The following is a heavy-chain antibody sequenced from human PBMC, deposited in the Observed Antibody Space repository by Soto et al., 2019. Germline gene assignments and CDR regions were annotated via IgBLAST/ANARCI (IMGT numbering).Heavy chain of an antibody. CDR1: GNTFTSYY. J-gene: IGHJ5*02. D-gene: IGHD3-9*01. CDR3: ARDAHLSESRNFDWPRGWFDP. CDR2: INPSGGST. V-gene: IGHV1-46*03. Sequence: ASVKVSCKASGNTFTSYYIHWVRQAPGQGLEWMGIINPSGGSTSYAQKFQGRVTMTRDTSTSTVYMELSSLRSEDTAVYYCARDAHLSESRNFDWPRGWFDPWGQGTLVTVSS.